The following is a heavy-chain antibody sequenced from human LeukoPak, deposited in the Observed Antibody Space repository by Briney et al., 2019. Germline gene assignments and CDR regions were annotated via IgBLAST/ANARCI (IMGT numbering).Heavy chain of an antibody. J-gene: IGHJ4*02. CDR2: TYYKSKWYN. D-gene: IGHD5/OR15-5a*01. CDR3: ARESDTVYVNF. Sequence: SQTLSLTCAISGDSVSRNSAVWTWIRQSPSRGLEWLGRTYYKSKWYNDYAESVKSRMTINPDTSKNQFSLQLNSVTPEDTAIYYCARESDTVYVNFWGQGTLVTVSS. V-gene: IGHV6-1*01. CDR1: GDSVSRNSAV.